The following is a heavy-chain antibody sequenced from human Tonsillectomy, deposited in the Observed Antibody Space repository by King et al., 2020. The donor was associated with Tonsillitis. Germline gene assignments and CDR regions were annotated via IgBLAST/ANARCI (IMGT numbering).Heavy chain of an antibody. J-gene: IGHJ4*02. Sequence: VQLQESGPGLVKPSETLSLTCTVSGGSISSYYWSWIRQPPGKGLEWIGYIYYSGSTNYNPSLKSRVTISVDTSKNQFSLKLRSVTAADTAVYYCARERDTAMVSWGQGTLVTVSS. V-gene: IGHV4-59*01. CDR1: GGSISSYY. CDR3: ARERDTAMVS. D-gene: IGHD5-18*01. CDR2: IYYSGST.